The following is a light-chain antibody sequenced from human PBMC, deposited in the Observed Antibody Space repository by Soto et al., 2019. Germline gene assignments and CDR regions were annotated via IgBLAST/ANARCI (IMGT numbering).Light chain of an antibody. CDR1: PGAVTNGHY. CDR2: DTT. V-gene: IGLV7-46*01. CDR3: LLSYNGPYV. Sequence: QAVVTQEPSPTVFPGGAVTLPRCPRPGAVTNGHYPYWFQQKPGQAPRTLIYDTTNRHSWTPARFSGSLLGGKAALTLSGAQPEDEAEYYCLLSYNGPYVFGTGTKVTVL. J-gene: IGLJ1*01.